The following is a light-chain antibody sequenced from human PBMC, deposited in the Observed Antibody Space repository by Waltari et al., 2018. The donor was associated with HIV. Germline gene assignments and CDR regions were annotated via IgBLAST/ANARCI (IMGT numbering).Light chain of an antibody. CDR2: DDS. J-gene: IGLJ3*02. Sequence: SYVLTQPPSVSVAPGTPARITCGGNHIGSKSVHWSQQKPGQAPVLVIYDDSDRPSGIPERFSGSNSGNTATLTISRVEAGDEADYYCQVWDTNSHHPGVFGGGTKLTVL. V-gene: IGLV3-21*04. CDR3: QVWDTNSHHPGV. CDR1: HIGSKS.